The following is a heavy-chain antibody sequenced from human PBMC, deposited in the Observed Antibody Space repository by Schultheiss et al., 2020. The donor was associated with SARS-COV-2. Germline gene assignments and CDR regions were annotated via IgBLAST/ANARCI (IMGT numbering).Heavy chain of an antibody. D-gene: IGHD5-24*01. Sequence: GGSLRLSCAASGFTFSSYAMSWVRQAPGKGLEWVSAISGSGGSTYYADSVKGRFTISRDNSKNMLYLQMNSLRAEDTAVYYCARTVIGRGRWLQSARGYFDYWGQGTLVTVSS. V-gene: IGHV3-23*01. CDR1: GFTFSSYA. CDR2: ISGSGGST. J-gene: IGHJ4*02. CDR3: ARTVIGRGRWLQSARGYFDY.